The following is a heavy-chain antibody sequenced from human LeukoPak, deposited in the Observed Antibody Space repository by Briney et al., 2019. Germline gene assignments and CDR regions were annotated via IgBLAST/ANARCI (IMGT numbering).Heavy chain of an antibody. D-gene: IGHD1-26*01. V-gene: IGHV1-18*01. CDR2: ISAYNGNT. CDR1: GYTFTSYG. J-gene: IGHJ5*02. Sequence: ASVKVSCKASGYTFTSYGISWVRQAPGQGLEWMGWISAYNGNTNYAQKLRGRVTMTTDTSTSTAYMELRSLRSDDTAVYYCARSGSGSYYDWFDPWGQGTLVTVSS. CDR3: ARSGSGSYYDWFDP.